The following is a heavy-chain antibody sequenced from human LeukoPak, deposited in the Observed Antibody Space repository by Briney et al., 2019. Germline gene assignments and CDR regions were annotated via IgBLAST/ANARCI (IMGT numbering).Heavy chain of an antibody. J-gene: IGHJ1*01. CDR2: IKQDGSEK. CDR3: ARDPLDYYDSSGGAEYFQH. D-gene: IGHD3-22*01. V-gene: IGHV3-7*01. CDR1: GFTFSSYW. Sequence: GGSLRLSCAASGFTFSSYWMSWVRQAPGKGLEWVANIKQDGSEKYYVDSVKGRFTISRDNAKNSLYLQMNSLRAEDTAVNYCARDPLDYYDSSGGAEYFQHWGQGTLVTVSS.